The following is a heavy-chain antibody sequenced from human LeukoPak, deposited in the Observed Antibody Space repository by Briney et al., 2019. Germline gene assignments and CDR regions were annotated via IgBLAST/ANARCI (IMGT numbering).Heavy chain of an antibody. CDR1: GITISSYA. CDR3: STGRSSYDSSGCYCDY. J-gene: IGHJ4*02. CDR2: TSGSVGRT. D-gene: IGHD3-22*01. Sequence: GGSLTLSCTASGITISSYAMSWLRKARGTGMGLVSATSGSVGRTYYVDSVKDRFTISSVNSKNTLYLQMNSLRAEEKAVYYCSTGRSSYDSSGCYCDYWGQGTLVTVSS. V-gene: IGHV3-23*02.